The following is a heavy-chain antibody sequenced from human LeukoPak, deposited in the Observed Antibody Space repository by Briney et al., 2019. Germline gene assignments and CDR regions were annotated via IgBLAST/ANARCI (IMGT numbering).Heavy chain of an antibody. CDR3: AGLSGYDPYYFDY. J-gene: IGHJ4*02. Sequence: ASVKVSCKASGYTFTSYGISWVRQAPGQGLEWMGWISGYNGYTHYAHNLQGRVTMTTDTSISTAYMELSRLTSDDTAVYYCAGLSGYDPYYFDYWGQGTLVAVSS. V-gene: IGHV1-18*01. D-gene: IGHD5-12*01. CDR2: ISGYNGYT. CDR1: GYTFTSYG.